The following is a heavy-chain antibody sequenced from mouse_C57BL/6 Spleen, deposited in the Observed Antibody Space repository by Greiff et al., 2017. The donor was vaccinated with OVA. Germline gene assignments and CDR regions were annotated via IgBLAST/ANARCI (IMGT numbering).Heavy chain of an antibody. CDR3: ARESDAMDY. Sequence: EVHLVESGGGLVKPGGSLKLSCAASGFTFSSYAMSWVRQTPEKRLEWVATISDGGSYTYYPDNVKGRFTISRDNAKNNLYLQRSHLKSEDTAMYYCARESDAMDYWGQGTSVTVSS. CDR1: GFTFSSYA. V-gene: IGHV5-4*01. CDR2: ISDGGSYT. J-gene: IGHJ4*01.